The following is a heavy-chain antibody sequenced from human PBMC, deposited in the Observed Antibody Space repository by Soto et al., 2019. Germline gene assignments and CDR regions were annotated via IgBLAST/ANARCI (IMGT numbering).Heavy chain of an antibody. V-gene: IGHV1-69*13. CDR1: GGTFSSYA. Sequence: SVKVSCKASGGTFSSYAISWVRQAPGQGLEWMGGIIPIFGTANYAQKFQGRVTITADESTSTAYMGLSSLRSEDTAVYYCARGSCSGGSCYSYYYYGMDVWGQGTTVTVSS. CDR2: IIPIFGTA. D-gene: IGHD2-15*01. CDR3: ARGSCSGGSCYSYYYYGMDV. J-gene: IGHJ6*02.